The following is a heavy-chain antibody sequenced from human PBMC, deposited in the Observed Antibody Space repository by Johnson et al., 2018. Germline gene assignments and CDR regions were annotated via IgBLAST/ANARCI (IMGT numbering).Heavy chain of an antibody. Sequence: VQLQESGGALVQPGGSXRLSCAASGFTFSNYAMSWVRQAPGKGLEWVSGISASGGSTDYADSVRGRFTISRDNSKNPLYLQMNSLRAEDTAVYYCAKSLVQGRAIFGVATGYYMDVWGKGTTVTVSS. V-gene: IGHV3-23*01. CDR3: AKSLVQGRAIFGVATGYYMDV. D-gene: IGHD3-3*01. J-gene: IGHJ6*03. CDR1: GFTFSNYA. CDR2: ISASGGST.